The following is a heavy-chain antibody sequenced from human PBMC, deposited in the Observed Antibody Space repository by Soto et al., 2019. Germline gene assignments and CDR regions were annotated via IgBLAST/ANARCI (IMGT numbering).Heavy chain of an antibody. CDR3: ARTRSLYYGYDY. Sequence: GPTLVNPTQTLTLTCTFSGFSLSTSGMRVSWIRQPPGKALEWLARIDWDDDKFYSTSLKTRLTISKDTPKNQVVLTMTNMDPVDTATYYCARTRSLYYGYDYWGQGTLVTVSS. CDR2: IDWDDDK. CDR1: GFSLSTSGMR. J-gene: IGHJ4*02. D-gene: IGHD3-10*01. V-gene: IGHV2-70*04.